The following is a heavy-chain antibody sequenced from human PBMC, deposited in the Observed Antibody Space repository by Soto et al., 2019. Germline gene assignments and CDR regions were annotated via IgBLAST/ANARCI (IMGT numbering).Heavy chain of an antibody. CDR1: GFTFSSYA. Sequence: EVQLLESGGGLVQPGGSLRLSCAASGFTFSSYAMSWVRQAPGKGLERVSAISGSGGSTYYADSVKGRFTISRDNSKNTLYLQMNSLRAEDTAVYYCAKDLLAYCGGDCPLQDAFDIWGKGKMVTVSS. D-gene: IGHD2-21*02. V-gene: IGHV3-23*01. CDR2: ISGSGGST. CDR3: AKDLLAYCGGDCPLQDAFDI. J-gene: IGHJ3*02.